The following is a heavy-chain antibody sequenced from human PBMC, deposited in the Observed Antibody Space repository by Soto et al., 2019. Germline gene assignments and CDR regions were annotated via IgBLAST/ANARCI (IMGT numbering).Heavy chain of an antibody. CDR2: ISWNSGSI. CDR1: GFTFDDYA. CDR3: AKGSGDYVGYYYGMDV. Sequence: GGSLRLSCAASGFTFDDYAMHWVRQAPGKGLEWVSGISWNSGSIGYADSVKGRFTISRDNAKNSLYLQMNSLRAEDTALYYCAKGSGDYVGYYYGMDVWGQGTTATVSS. D-gene: IGHD4-17*01. V-gene: IGHV3-9*01. J-gene: IGHJ6*02.